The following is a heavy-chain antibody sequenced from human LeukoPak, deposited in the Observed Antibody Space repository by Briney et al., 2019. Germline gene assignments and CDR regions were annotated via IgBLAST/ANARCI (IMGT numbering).Heavy chain of an antibody. J-gene: IGHJ5*02. D-gene: IGHD3-22*01. Sequence: ASVKVSCKASGYTFTGYYMHRVRQAPGQGLEWMGWTNPNSGGTDYAQKFQGRVTMTRDTSISTAYMEVSRQRSHDTAVYYCARDYYDSSGYSRFDPWGQGTLVTVSS. CDR3: ARDYYDSSGYSRFDP. V-gene: IGHV1-2*02. CDR2: TNPNSGGT. CDR1: GYTFTGYY.